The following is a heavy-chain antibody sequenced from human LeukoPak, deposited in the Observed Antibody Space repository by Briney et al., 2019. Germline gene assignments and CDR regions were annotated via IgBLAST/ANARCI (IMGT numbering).Heavy chain of an antibody. CDR1: GGTFSSYT. J-gene: IGHJ3*02. CDR2: IIPILGIA. Sequence: SVKVSCKASGGTFSSYTISWVRQAPGQGLEWMGRIIPILGIANYAQKFQGRVTITADKSTSTAYMELSSLRSEDTAVYYCARGAGGLGTYAFALDIWGQGTMVTVSS. D-gene: IGHD2-8*01. V-gene: IGHV1-69*02. CDR3: ARGAGGLGTYAFALDI.